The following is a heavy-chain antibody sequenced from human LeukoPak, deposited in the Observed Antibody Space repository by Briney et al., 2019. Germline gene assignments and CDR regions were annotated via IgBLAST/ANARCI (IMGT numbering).Heavy chain of an antibody. V-gene: IGHV3-48*01. CDR3: ASPGGVYDYVFDY. J-gene: IGHJ4*02. Sequence: PGGSLRLSCAASGFTFSSVSMNWVRQAPGKGLEWISYISRSGSTIYYADSVKGRVTIPRDNAKNSLYLQMNSLRAEDTAVYYCASPGGVYDYVFDYWGQGTLVTVSS. CDR2: ISRSGSTI. CDR1: GFTFSSVS. D-gene: IGHD3-16*01.